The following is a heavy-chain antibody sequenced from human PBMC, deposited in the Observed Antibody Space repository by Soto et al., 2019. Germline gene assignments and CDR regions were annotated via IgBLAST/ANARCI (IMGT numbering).Heavy chain of an antibody. V-gene: IGHV1-69*02. CDR3: ARTLTTVTNYYYYYMDV. J-gene: IGHJ6*03. CDR1: GGTFSSYT. Sequence: GASVKVSCKASGGTFSSYTISWVRQAPGQGLEWMGRIIPILGIANYAQKFQGRVTITADKSTSTAYMELSSLRSEDTAVYYCARTLTTVTNYYYYYMDVWGKGTTVTVSS. D-gene: IGHD4-4*01. CDR2: IIPILGIA.